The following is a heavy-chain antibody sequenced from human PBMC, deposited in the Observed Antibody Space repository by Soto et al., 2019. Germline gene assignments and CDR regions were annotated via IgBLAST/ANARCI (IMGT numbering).Heavy chain of an antibody. CDR3: AKGSSSTSCYFDY. Sequence: GGSLRLSCAASGFTFSSYGMHWVRQAPGKGLEWVAVISYDGSNKYYADSVKGRFTISRDNSKNTLYLQMNSLRAEDAADYYCAKGSSSTSCYFDYWGQGTLVTVSS. CDR2: ISYDGSNK. CDR1: GFTFSSYG. J-gene: IGHJ4*02. V-gene: IGHV3-30*18. D-gene: IGHD2-2*01.